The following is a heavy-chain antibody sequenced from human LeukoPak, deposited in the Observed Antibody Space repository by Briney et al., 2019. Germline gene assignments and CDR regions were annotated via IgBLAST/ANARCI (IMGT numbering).Heavy chain of an antibody. V-gene: IGHV3-33*06. D-gene: IGHD2-2*01. J-gene: IGHJ4*02. CDR1: GFTFSSYG. Sequence: GGSLRLSXAASGFTFSSYGMHWVGQAPGKGLEWVAVIWYDGSNKYYADSVKGRFTISRDNSKNTLYLQMNSLRAEDTAVYYCAKDLNQLLDYWGQGTLVTVSS. CDR2: IWYDGSNK. CDR3: AKDLNQLLDY.